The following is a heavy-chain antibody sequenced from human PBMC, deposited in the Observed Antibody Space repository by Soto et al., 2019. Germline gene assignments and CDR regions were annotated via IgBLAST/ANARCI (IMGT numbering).Heavy chain of an antibody. CDR1: GYTFTGYY. CDR2: INPNSGGT. J-gene: IGHJ6*02. CDR3: ASAINYDFWSGSAKRYYYYGMDV. D-gene: IGHD3-3*01. V-gene: IGHV1-2*04. Sequence: ASVKVSCKASGYTFTGYYMHWVRQAPGQGLEWMGWINPNSGGTNYAQKFQGWVTMTRDTSISTAYMELSRLRSDDTAVYYCASAINYDFWSGSAKRYYYYGMDVWGQGTTVTVSS.